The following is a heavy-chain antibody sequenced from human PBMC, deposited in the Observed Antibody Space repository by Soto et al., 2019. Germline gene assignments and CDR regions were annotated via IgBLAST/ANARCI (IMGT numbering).Heavy chain of an antibody. J-gene: IGHJ4*02. D-gene: IGHD3-22*01. CDR3: ARERYEYDSSGYYPYFDY. V-gene: IGHV4-30-2*01. CDR2: IYHSGST. Sequence: SETLSLTCAVSGGSISSGGYSWSWIRQPPGKGLEWIGYIYHSGSTYYNPSLKSRVTISVDRSKNQFSLKLSSVTAADTAVYYCARERYEYDSSGYYPYFDYWGQGNLVTVS. CDR1: GGSISSGGYS.